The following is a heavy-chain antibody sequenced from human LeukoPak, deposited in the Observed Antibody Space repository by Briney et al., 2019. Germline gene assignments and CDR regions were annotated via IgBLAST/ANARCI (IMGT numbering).Heavy chain of an antibody. CDR2: INSDGSII. J-gene: IGHJ4*02. D-gene: IGHD3-16*01. V-gene: IGHV3-74*01. CDR1: GFTFSRSY. CDR3: VKWDWG. Sequence: GGSLRLSCAASGFTFSRSYMHWVRQASGKGPMWVSRINSDGSIINYVDSVKGRFTTSRDNAKNTVYLQMNSLRAEDTAVYYCVKWDWGGGQGTLVTASS.